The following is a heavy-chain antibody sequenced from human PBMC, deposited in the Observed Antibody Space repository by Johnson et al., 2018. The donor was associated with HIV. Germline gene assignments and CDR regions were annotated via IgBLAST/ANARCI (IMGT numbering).Heavy chain of an antibody. V-gene: IGHV3-30*04. D-gene: IGHD3-10*01. J-gene: IGHJ3*02. CDR3: ARDGFWVGAFDI. CDR1: GFTFRTYA. CDR2: ISYDGSNK. Sequence: QVQLVESGGGVVQPGRSLRLSCAASGFTFRTYAMHWVRQAPGKGLEWVALISYDGSNKHYADSVKGRFTISRDNPKNTLSLQMNSLGAEDTAVYYCARDGFWVGAFDIWGQGTMVTVSS.